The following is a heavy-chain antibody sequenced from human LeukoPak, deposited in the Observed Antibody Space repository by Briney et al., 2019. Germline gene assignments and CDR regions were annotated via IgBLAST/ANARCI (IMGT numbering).Heavy chain of an antibody. Sequence: PGGSLRLSCAASGFILSDYYMSWIRQAPGKGLEWVSYISSSGSIKKYADSVKGRFTISRDNAKNSLYLQMNSLRAEDTALYYCAKGLAPSSLDYWGQGTLVTVSS. CDR3: AKGLAPSSLDY. D-gene: IGHD3-16*02. CDR2: ISSSGSIK. J-gene: IGHJ4*02. V-gene: IGHV3-11*01. CDR1: GFILSDYY.